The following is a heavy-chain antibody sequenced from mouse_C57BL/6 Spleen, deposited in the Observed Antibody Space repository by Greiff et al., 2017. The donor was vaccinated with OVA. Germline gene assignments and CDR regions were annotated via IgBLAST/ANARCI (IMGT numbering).Heavy chain of an antibody. CDR3: ARSTMVTTGPGWYFDV. V-gene: IGHV1-42*01. J-gene: IGHJ1*03. CDR1: GYSFTGYY. CDR2: INPSTGGT. Sequence: VQLQQSGPELVKPGASVKISCKASGYSFTGYYMNWVKQSPEKSLEWIGEINPSTGGTTYNQKFKAKATLTVDESSSTAYMQLKSLTSEDSAVYYCARSTMVTTGPGWYFDVWGTGTTVTVSS. D-gene: IGHD2-2*01.